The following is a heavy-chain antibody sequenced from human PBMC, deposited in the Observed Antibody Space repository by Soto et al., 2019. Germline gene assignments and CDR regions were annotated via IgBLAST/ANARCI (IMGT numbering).Heavy chain of an antibody. Sequence: QVQLQESGPGLVKPSGTLSLTCAVSGGSISSSNWWRWVRQPPGKGLEWIGEIYHSGSTNYNPSLKSRVTISVDKSKNQFSLKLSSVTAADTAVYYCARVRGGYCSGGSCQTDDWGQGTLVTVSS. CDR2: IYHSGST. CDR3: ARVRGGYCSGGSCQTDD. CDR1: GGSISSSNW. V-gene: IGHV4-4*02. J-gene: IGHJ4*02. D-gene: IGHD2-15*01.